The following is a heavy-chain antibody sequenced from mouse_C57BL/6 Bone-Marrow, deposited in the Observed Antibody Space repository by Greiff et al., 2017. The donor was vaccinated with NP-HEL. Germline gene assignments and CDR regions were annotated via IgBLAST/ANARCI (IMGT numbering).Heavy chain of an antibody. D-gene: IGHD2-4*01. V-gene: IGHV1-26*01. J-gene: IGHJ3*01. CDR3: ARNPYDYDGAWFAY. CDR2: INPNNGGT. Sequence: VQLQQSGPELVKPGASVKISCKASGYTFTDYYMNWVKQSHGKSLEWIGDINPNNGGTSYNQKFKGKATLTVDKSSSTAYMELRSLTSEDSAVYYCARNPYDYDGAWFAYWGQGTLVTVSA. CDR1: GYTFTDYY.